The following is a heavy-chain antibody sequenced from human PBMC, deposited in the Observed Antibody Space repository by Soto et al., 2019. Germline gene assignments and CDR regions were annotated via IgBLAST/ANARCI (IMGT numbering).Heavy chain of an antibody. J-gene: IGHJ4*02. CDR2: IKEYGNEI. D-gene: IGHD2-21*01. CDR3: VGPYYFDS. CDR1: GFTFSSFT. Sequence: EVQVVESGGGLVQPGGSLRLSCAASGFTFSSFTMSWVRQAPGKGLEWVAKIKEYGNEIHYVDSVKGRFSISRDNAKSSVYLQMNRLRAEDTGVYCCVGPYYFDSWGQGTQVTVSS. V-gene: IGHV3-7*01.